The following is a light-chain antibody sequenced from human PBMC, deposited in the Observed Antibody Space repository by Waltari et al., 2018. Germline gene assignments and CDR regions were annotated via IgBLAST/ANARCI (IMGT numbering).Light chain of an antibody. V-gene: IGKV3-15*01. CDR2: DAS. CDR3: HQYKNWPPWT. J-gene: IGKJ1*01. CDR1: ESVSTN. Sequence: EIVVTQSPATLSLSPGESATLSCRASESVSTNVAWYQQKPGQPPRLLLYDASTSATGIPARFSGSGSGTEFTLSISSLQSEDFAVYYCHQYKNWPPWTFGQGTKVEIK.